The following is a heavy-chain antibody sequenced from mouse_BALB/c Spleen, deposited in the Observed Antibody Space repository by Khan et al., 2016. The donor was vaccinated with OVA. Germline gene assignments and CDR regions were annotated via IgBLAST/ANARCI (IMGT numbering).Heavy chain of an antibody. V-gene: IGHV1-87*01. CDR3: ARGHGYYAMDY. CDR1: GYTFTSYW. D-gene: IGHD1-2*01. J-gene: IGHJ4*01. Sequence: VQLQESGAELARPGASVKLSCKASGYTFTSYWMQWVKQRPGQGLEWIGAIYPGDGDTRYTQKFKGKATLTADKSSSTAYMQLSSLASEDSAVYYCARGHGYYAMDYWGQGTSVTVSS. CDR2: IYPGDGDT.